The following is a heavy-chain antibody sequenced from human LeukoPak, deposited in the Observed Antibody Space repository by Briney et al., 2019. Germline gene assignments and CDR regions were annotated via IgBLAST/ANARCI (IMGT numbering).Heavy chain of an antibody. J-gene: IGHJ3*02. V-gene: IGHV1-46*01. CDR2: INPSGGST. CDR3: ARDRDYGGKVYAFDI. Sequence: ASVKVSCKASGYTFTSYYMHWVRQAPGQGLEWMGIINPSGGSTSYAQKFQGRVTMTRDTSTSTVHMELSSLRSEDTAVYYYARDRDYGGKVYAFDIWGQGTMVTVSS. D-gene: IGHD4-23*01. CDR1: GYTFTSYY.